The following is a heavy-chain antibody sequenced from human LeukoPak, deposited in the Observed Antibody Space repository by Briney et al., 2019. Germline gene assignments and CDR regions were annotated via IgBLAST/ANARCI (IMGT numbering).Heavy chain of an antibody. CDR3: ARTDFYSRIVGAS. J-gene: IGHJ4*02. CDR2: IHYGGTT. D-gene: IGHD1-26*01. V-gene: IGHV4-39*07. CDR1: GGSISRDDYH. Sequence: PSETLSLTCTVSGGSISRDDYHWGWIRQAPGKGLEWIGSIHYGGTTYYNPSLKSRVTISVGTSKNQFSLKLNSVTAADTAVYYCARTDFYSRIVGASWGQGTLVTVSS.